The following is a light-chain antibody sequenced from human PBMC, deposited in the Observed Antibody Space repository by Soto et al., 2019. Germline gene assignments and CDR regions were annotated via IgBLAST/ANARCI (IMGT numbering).Light chain of an antibody. J-gene: IGKJ5*01. CDR2: GAS. V-gene: IGKV3-20*01. CDR3: QQYGSSPIP. CDR1: HSVSSSN. Sequence: VLKQSAGTLSLTPGERATLSCTASHSVSSSNLAWYQQKPGQAPRLLIYGASSRATDIPDRFTGSGSGADFTLTISRLEPEDFGVYYCQQYGSSPIPFGQGTRLEIK.